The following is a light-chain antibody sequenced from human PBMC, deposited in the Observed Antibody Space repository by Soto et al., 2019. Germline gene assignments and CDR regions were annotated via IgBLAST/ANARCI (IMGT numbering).Light chain of an antibody. J-gene: IGLJ2*01. V-gene: IGLV1-51*01. CDR3: ATWDGSLPGEV. CDR2: DNI. CDR1: SSNIGNNY. Sequence: QSVLTQSPSVSAAPGQKVTISCSGSSSNIGNNYVSWYQQLPGTAPKLLIYDNIKRPSGIPDRFSGSKSGTSGTLDITGLQTGDEADYYCATWDGSLPGEVFGGGTQLTVL.